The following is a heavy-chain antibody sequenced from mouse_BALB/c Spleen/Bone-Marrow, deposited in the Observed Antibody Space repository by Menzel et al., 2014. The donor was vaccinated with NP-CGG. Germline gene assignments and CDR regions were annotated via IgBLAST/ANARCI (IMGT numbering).Heavy chain of an antibody. CDR2: INPSTGYT. V-gene: IGHV1-7*01. CDR3: ARQITTVDYAMDY. J-gene: IGHJ4*01. D-gene: IGHD1-1*01. Sequence: LQESGAELAKPGASVKMSCKASGYTFTSYWVHWVKQRPGQGLEWIGYINPSTGYTEYNQKFKDKATLTADKSSSTAYMQLSSLTSEDSAAYYCARQITTVDYAMDYWGQGTSVTVSS. CDR1: GYTFTSYW.